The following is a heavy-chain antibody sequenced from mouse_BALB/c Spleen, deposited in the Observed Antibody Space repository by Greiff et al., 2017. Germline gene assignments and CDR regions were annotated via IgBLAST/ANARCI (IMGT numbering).Heavy chain of an antibody. J-gene: IGHJ2*01. Sequence: EVKLVESGGGLVKPGGSLKLSCAASGFTFSSYTMSWVRQTPEKRLEWVATISSGGSYTYYPDSVKGRFTISRDNAKNTLYLQMSSLKSEDTAMYYCTRDKGYYEDWGQGTTLTVSS. V-gene: IGHV5-6-4*01. CDR1: GFTFSSYT. D-gene: IGHD2-3*01. CDR2: ISSGGSYT. CDR3: TRDKGYYED.